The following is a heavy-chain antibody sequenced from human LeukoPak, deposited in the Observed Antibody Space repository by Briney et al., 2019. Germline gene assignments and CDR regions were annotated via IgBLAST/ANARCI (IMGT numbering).Heavy chain of an antibody. V-gene: IGHV3-23*01. CDR3: ARDAYSSSVVDYYYYMDV. CDR2: ISGFGDTT. J-gene: IGHJ6*03. CDR1: GFTFSAYA. D-gene: IGHD6-6*01. Sequence: PGRSLRLSCAASGFTFSAYAMTWVRQAPGKGLEWVSGISGFGDTTYYADSVKGRFTISRDNSRRTLYLQMNSLRAEDTALYYCARDAYSSSVVDYYYYMDVWGKGTTVTVSS.